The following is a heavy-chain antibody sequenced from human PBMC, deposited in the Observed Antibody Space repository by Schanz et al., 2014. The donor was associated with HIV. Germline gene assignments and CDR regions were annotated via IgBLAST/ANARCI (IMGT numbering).Heavy chain of an antibody. J-gene: IGHJ4*02. V-gene: IGHV1-18*01. D-gene: IGHD3-3*01. Sequence: QVQLVQSGTEVKKPGASVKVSCKASGYTFTSYGISWVRQAPGQGLEWMGWISAYNGNTNYVQKFQGRVTMTTDTSTSTVYMELRGLRSDDTAVYYCARGDRDDFWSGAAIWGQGTLVTVSS. CDR2: ISAYNGNT. CDR1: GYTFTSYG. CDR3: ARGDRDDFWSGAAI.